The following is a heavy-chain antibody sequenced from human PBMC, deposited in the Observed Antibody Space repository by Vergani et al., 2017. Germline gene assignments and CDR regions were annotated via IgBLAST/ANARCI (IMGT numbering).Heavy chain of an antibody. CDR3: ARHSPLGNDGQFDY. V-gene: IGHV5-51*01. CDR1: GYSFNSYW. J-gene: IGHJ4*02. D-gene: IGHD1-1*01. CDR2: IYPGDSDT. Sequence: EVPLVQSGAEVKKPGESLKISCKGSGYSFNSYWIGWVRRMPGKGLEWMGIIYPGDSDTTYSPSFQGQVTISADKSISPAYLQWGSLQASDTAMYYCARHSPLGNDGQFDYWGQGTLVTVSS.